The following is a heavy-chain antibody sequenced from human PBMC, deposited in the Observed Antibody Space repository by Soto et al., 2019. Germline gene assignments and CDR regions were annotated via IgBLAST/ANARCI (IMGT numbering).Heavy chain of an antibody. V-gene: IGHV2-5*02. CDR1: GFSLSARPVA. J-gene: IGHJ4*02. Sequence: QITLRESGPTRVKPTQTLTLTCTFSGFSLSARPVAVGWIRQPPGKALERLALIYWDDDKRYSPSLMSRLTITKDTSKNQVVLTMTNMDPLDTAIYYCVHRAGIDGNWNGGYFDDWGQGALVTVSS. CDR2: IYWDDDK. CDR3: VHRAGIDGNWNGGYFDD. D-gene: IGHD1-1*01.